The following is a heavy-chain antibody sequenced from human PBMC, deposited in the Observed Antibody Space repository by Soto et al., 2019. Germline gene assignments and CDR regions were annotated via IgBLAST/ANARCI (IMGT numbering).Heavy chain of an antibody. CDR3: ARLLAAAREYYMDV. CDR1: GFSLSTSGMC. Sequence: SGPTLVNPTQTLTLTCTFSGFSLSTSGMCVSWIRQPPGKALEWLARIDWDDDKYYSTSLKTRLTISKDTSKNQVVLTMTNMDPVDTATYYCARLLAAAREYYMDVWGKGTTVTVSS. D-gene: IGHD6-13*01. J-gene: IGHJ6*03. V-gene: IGHV2-70*11. CDR2: IDWDDDK.